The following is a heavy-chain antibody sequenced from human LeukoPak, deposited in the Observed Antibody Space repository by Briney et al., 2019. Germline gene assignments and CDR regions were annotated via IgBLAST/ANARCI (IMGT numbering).Heavy chain of an antibody. CDR2: IRSDGSNK. V-gene: IGHV3-30*02. CDR3: AKENVDTARLLDY. CDR1: GFSFSSYG. Sequence: GGSLRLSCAGSGFSFSSYGMHWVRQAPGKGLEWMAFIRSDGSNKYYADSVKGRFTISRDNSKNTLYLQMNSLRAEDTAVYYCAKENVDTARLLDYWGQGTLVTVSS. J-gene: IGHJ4*02. D-gene: IGHD5-18*01.